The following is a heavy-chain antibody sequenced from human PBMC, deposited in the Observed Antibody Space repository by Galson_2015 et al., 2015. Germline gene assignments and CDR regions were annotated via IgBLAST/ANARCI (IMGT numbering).Heavy chain of an antibody. Sequence: SLRLSCAASGFTFRNSWMVWVRQTPEKGLQWVAKIKYDGSQTFYVDSVKGRFTISRDNAENSLDLQMNSLRIEDTAVYYCTTVIVGGGYWGQGTRVTVSS. CDR3: TTVIVGGGY. CDR1: GFTFRNSW. J-gene: IGHJ4*02. V-gene: IGHV3-7*03. D-gene: IGHD1-26*01. CDR2: IKYDGSQT.